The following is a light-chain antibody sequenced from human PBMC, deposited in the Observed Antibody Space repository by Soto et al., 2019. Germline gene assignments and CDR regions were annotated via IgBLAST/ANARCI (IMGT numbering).Light chain of an antibody. V-gene: IGKV3-20*01. CDR2: GAS. CDR3: QQYGSSPYT. Sequence: EIVLTQSPGTLSLSPGERATLSCRASQSVSSSYLAGYQQKPGQAPRLLIYGASSRATGIPDRFSGSGSGTDFTLTISRLEPEDVAVYYCQQYGSSPYTFGQGTKLEIK. CDR1: QSVSSSY. J-gene: IGKJ2*01.